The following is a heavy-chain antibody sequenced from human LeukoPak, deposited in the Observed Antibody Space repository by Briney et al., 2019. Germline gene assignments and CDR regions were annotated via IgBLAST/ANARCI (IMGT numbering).Heavy chain of an antibody. D-gene: IGHD3-3*01. J-gene: IGHJ4*02. CDR1: GGSPSSSNW. Sequence: SGTLSLTCAVSGGSPSSSNWWSWVGQPPGKGLEWIGEIYHSGSTNYNPSLKSRVTMLVDKSKNQFSLNLRSVNAADTAVYYCTTDHRTVYGVVFPDYWGQGTLVTVSS. CDR3: TTDHRTVYGVVFPDY. V-gene: IGHV4-4*02. CDR2: IYHSGST.